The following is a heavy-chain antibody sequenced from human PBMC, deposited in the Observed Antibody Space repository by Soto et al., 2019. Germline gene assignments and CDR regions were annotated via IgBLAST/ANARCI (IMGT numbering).Heavy chain of an antibody. Sequence: GGSLRLSCAASGFTFSSYSMNWVRQAPGKGLEWVTSISSSSSYIYYADSVKGRFTISRDNAKNSLYLQMNSLRAEDTAVYYCAREPDHQYSYDSSGYPIAYWGQGTLVTVSS. CDR3: AREPDHQYSYDSSGYPIAY. CDR1: GFTFSSYS. D-gene: IGHD3-22*01. J-gene: IGHJ4*02. V-gene: IGHV3-21*01. CDR2: ISSSSSYI.